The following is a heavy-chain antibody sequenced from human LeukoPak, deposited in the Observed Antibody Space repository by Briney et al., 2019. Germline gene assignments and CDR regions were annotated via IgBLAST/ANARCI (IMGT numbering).Heavy chain of an antibody. CDR3: AKVGEYYYDSSGYYYDY. CDR2: ISGSGGST. J-gene: IGHJ4*02. D-gene: IGHD3-22*01. Sequence: GGSLRLSCAASGFTFSSYAMSWVRQAPGKGLEWVSAISGSGGSTYYADSVKGRFTISRDNSKNTLYPQMNSLRAEDTAVYYCAKVGEYYYDSSGYYYDYWGQGTLVTVSS. CDR1: GFTFSSYA. V-gene: IGHV3-23*01.